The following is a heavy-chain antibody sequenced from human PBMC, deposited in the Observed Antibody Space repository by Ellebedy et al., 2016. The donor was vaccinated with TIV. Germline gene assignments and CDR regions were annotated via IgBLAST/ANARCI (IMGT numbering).Heavy chain of an antibody. Sequence: SVKVSXKASGGTFSSYAISWVRQAPGQGLEWMGGIIPIFGTANYAQKFQGRVTITADESTSTAYMELSSLRSEDTAVYYCASFASNPIAVEVDYWGQGTLVTVSS. J-gene: IGHJ4*02. CDR3: ASFASNPIAVEVDY. V-gene: IGHV1-69*13. D-gene: IGHD6-19*01. CDR2: IIPIFGTA. CDR1: GGTFSSYA.